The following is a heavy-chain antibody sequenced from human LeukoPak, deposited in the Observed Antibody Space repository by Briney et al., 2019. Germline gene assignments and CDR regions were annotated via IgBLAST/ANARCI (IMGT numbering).Heavy chain of an antibody. J-gene: IGHJ4*02. V-gene: IGHV3-11*03. D-gene: IGHD2-15*01. CDR3: TRHPAEGDY. CDR2: ISGSSSNT. Sequence: GGSLRLSCVASGFTFSDFYMSWIRQAPGKGLESVSYISGSSSNTNYADSVKGRFTISRDNAKNSMYLQMNSLRAEDTAVYYCTRHPAEGDYWGQGTLVTVSS. CDR1: GFTFSDFY.